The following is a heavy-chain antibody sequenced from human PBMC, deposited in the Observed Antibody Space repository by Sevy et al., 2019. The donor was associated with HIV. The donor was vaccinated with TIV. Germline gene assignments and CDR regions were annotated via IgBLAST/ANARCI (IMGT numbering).Heavy chain of an antibody. CDR3: AREPRYCSGDSCYSRAFDI. D-gene: IGHD2-15*01. V-gene: IGHV3-48*03. CDR1: GFTFRSYE. CDR2: ISSSGSSI. Sequence: GGCLRLSCVVSGFTFRSYEMNWVRQAPGKGLEWVSYISSSGSSIYYADSVKGRFTISRDNAKNSLYLQMNSLRAEDTAVYYCAREPRYCSGDSCYSRAFDIWGQGTMVTVSS. J-gene: IGHJ3*02.